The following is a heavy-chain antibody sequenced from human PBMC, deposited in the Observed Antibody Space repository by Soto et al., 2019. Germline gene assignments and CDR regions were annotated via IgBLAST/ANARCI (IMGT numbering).Heavy chain of an antibody. CDR1: GFTFSSYG. V-gene: IGHV3-30*18. CDR3: AKEQWDISGPNYYYYGMDV. D-gene: IGHD2-15*01. CDR2: ISYDGSNK. J-gene: IGHJ6*02. Sequence: GGSLRLSCAASGFTFSSYGMHWVRQAPGKGLEWVAVISYDGSNKYYADSVKGRFTISRDNSKNTLYLQMNSLRAEDTAVYYCAKEQWDISGPNYYYYGMDVWGQGTTVTVSS.